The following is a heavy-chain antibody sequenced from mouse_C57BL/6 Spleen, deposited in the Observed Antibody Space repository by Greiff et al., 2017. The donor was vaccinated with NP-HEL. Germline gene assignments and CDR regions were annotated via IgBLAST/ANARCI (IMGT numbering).Heavy chain of an antibody. CDR3: TRSGGFAY. CDR1: GYTFTDYE. V-gene: IGHV1-15*01. CDR2: IDTETGGT. Sequence: VQLQQSGAELVRPGASVTLSCKASGYTFTDYEMHWVKQTPVHGLAWIGAIDTETGGTAYNQKFKGKAILTADKSSSTAYMELRSLTSEASAVYYCTRSGGFAYWGQGTLVTVSA. J-gene: IGHJ3*01.